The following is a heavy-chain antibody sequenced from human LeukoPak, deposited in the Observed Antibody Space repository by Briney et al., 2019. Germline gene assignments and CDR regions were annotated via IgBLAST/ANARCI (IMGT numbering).Heavy chain of an antibody. CDR1: GGSISNSSYC. CDR3: ARHGRMGTINSSH. Sequence: SETLSLTCTVSGGSISNSSYCCGWIRQPPGKGLGWIGSMYYSGSTYYNPSLKSRATISVDTSKNQFSLKLSSVTDADTAVYYCARHGRMGTINSSHWGQGTLVTVSS. CDR2: MYYSGST. V-gene: IGHV4-39*01. J-gene: IGHJ4*02. D-gene: IGHD5-24*01.